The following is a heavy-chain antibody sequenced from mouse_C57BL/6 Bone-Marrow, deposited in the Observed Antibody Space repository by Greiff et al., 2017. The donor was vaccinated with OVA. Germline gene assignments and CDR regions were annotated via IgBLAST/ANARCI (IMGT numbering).Heavy chain of an antibody. V-gene: IGHV14-4*01. Sequence: VQLQQSGAELVRPGASVKLSCTASGFNIKDDYMHWVKERPEQGLEWIGWIDPENGDTEYASKFQGKATITADTSSKTVCLHLSSLTSEDTAVYYCTTYRYWGQGTTRTGSS. CDR1: GFNIKDDY. J-gene: IGHJ2*01. CDR2: IDPENGDT. CDR3: TTYRY.